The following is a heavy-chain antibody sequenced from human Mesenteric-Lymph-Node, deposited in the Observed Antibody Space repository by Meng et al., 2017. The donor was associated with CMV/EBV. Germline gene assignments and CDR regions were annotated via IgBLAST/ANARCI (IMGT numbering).Heavy chain of an antibody. Sequence: GESLKISCAASGFTFSNADMHWVRQATGKGLEWVSAIGTAGDTYYAGSVKGRFTIFREDAKNSFYLQMNSLRAGDTAVYYCGRGISGRHIDYWGQGTLVTVSS. CDR3: GRGISGRHIDY. CDR2: IGTAGDT. V-gene: IGHV3-13*01. D-gene: IGHD3-10*01. CDR1: GFTFSNAD. J-gene: IGHJ4*02.